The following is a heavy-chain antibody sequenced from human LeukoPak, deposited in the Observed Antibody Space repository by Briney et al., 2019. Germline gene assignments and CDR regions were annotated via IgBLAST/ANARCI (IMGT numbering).Heavy chain of an antibody. V-gene: IGHV3-74*01. Sequence: AGGSLRLSCAASGFTFSSYWMHWVRQAPGKGLVWVSRINSDGSSTSYADSVKGRFTISRDNAKSSLYLQMNSLRVEDTAVYYCQFGSGNYYNIPANWFDPWGQGTLVTVSS. J-gene: IGHJ5*02. CDR2: INSDGSST. CDR3: QFGSGNYYNIPANWFDP. CDR1: GFTFSSYW. D-gene: IGHD3-10*01.